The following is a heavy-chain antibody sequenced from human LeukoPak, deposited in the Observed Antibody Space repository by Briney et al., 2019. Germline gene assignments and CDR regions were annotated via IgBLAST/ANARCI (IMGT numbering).Heavy chain of an antibody. J-gene: IGHJ3*02. CDR2: IIPILGIA. V-gene: IGHV1-69*04. CDR3: ARDRVKPYYYDSSGSPVLDAFDI. D-gene: IGHD3-22*01. CDR1: GGTFSSYA. Sequence: ASVKVSCKASGGTFSSYAISWVRQAPGQGLKWMGRIIPILGIANYAQKFQGRVTITADKSTSTAYMELSSLRSEDTAVYYCARDRVKPYYYDSSGSPVLDAFDIWGQGTMVTVSS.